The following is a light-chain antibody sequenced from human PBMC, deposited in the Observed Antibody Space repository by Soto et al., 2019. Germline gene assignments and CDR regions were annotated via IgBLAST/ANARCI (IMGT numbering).Light chain of an antibody. CDR1: SGHSNYV. V-gene: IGLV4-69*01. Sequence: QPVLTQSPSASASLGASVKLTCTLNSGHSNYVIAWHQQQPEKGPRFLMKLNSDGSYSKGDGIPDRFSGSSSGAERYLTISSLQSEDEADYYCQTWGTGAWVFGGGTKVTVL. CDR2: LNSDGSY. J-gene: IGLJ3*02. CDR3: QTWGTGAWV.